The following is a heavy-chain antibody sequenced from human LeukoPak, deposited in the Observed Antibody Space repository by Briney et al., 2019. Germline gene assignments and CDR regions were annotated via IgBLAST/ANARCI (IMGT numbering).Heavy chain of an antibody. D-gene: IGHD3-16*01. CDR2: IYRGGTT. CDR1: GFTFSSYA. CDR3: ARGFGGPLDY. J-gene: IGHJ4*02. Sequence: GGSLRLSCAASGFTFSSYAMSWVRQAPGKGLEWVSVIYRGGTTYYADSVKGRFTISRDNSKNTVYLQMNTLRAEDTAVYYCARGFGGPLDYWGQGTLVTVSS. V-gene: IGHV3-23*03.